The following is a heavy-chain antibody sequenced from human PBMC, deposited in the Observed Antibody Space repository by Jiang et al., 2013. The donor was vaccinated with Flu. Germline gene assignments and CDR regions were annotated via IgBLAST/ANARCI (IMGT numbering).Heavy chain of an antibody. Sequence: GLGLVKPSQTLSLSCSVSAGSFGSDVNYCTWIRQRPGKGLEWIASIYYSGTTYYNPSLKTLASISIDTSQSQFSLKLTSVTAADTAVYYCATSGRSSYFESWGHGTLVTVSS. J-gene: IGHJ4*01. V-gene: IGHV4-31*01. CDR2: IYYSGTT. CDR1: AGSFGSDVNY. D-gene: IGHD6-19*01. CDR3: ATSGRSSYFES.